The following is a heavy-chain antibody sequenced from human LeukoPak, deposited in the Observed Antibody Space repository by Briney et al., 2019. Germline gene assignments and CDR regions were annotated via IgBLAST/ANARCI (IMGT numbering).Heavy chain of an antibody. J-gene: IGHJ4*02. CDR1: GGSISSSGYD. V-gene: IGHV4-39*01. CDR2: MSYSGTT. CDR3: ARSGYSFLVDS. D-gene: IGHD5-18*01. Sequence: PSETLSLTCTVSGGSISSSGYDWGWIRQPPGKGLEWIASMSYSGTTYYSPSLKSRVTISVDTSKNQFSLKLSSVTAADTAVYFCARSGYSFLVDSWGQGTLVTVSA.